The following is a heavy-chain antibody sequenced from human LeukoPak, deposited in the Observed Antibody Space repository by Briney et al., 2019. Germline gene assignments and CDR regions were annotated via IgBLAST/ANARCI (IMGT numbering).Heavy chain of an antibody. CDR1: GYTFTGYF. Sequence: ASVKVSCKASGYTFTGYFIHWVRQSPGQGLEWVGRINPNSGGTNFAQKFQGRVTMTRDTSVTTAYMELNRLRSEDTAVYYCARDKNYYYDSSGYYDYWGQGTLVTVSS. CDR2: INPNSGGT. D-gene: IGHD3-22*01. V-gene: IGHV1-2*06. J-gene: IGHJ4*02. CDR3: ARDKNYYYDSSGYYDY.